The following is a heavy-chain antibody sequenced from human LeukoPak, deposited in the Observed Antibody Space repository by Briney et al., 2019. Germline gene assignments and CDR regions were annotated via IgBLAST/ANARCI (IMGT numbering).Heavy chain of an antibody. CDR1: GFTFSTYA. V-gene: IGHV3-30-3*01. Sequence: GGSLSLSCAVSGFTFSTYAMHWVHQVPVLGLELGGLITSDGNNKHYAGDVKGRFTISRYNSKNSLYLQMNSLRGKDTALYFCARGRYYMDYWGQGTLVTVSS. CDR3: ARGRYYMDY. CDR2: ITSDGNNK. J-gene: IGHJ4*02.